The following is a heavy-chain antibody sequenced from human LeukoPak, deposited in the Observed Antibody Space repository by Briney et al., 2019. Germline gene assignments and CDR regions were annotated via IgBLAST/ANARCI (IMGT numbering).Heavy chain of an antibody. D-gene: IGHD5-18*01. CDR2: ISYDGSNK. CDR1: GFTFSSYA. V-gene: IGHV3-30-3*01. J-gene: IGHJ4*02. CDR3: ARDPEGGYSYGRVDY. Sequence: PGRSLRLSCAASGFTFSSYAMHWVRQAPGKGLEWVAVISYDGSNKYYAASVKGRFTISRDNSKNTLYLQMNSLRAEDTAVYYCARDPEGGYSYGRVDYWGQGTLVTVSS.